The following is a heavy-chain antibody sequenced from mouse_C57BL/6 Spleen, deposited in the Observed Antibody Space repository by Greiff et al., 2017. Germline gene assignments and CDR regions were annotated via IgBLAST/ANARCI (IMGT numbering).Heavy chain of an antibody. J-gene: IGHJ2*01. CDR2: ISDGGSYT. Sequence: VMLVESGGGLVKPGGSLKLSCAASGFTFSSYAMSWVRQTPEKRLEWVATISDGGSYTYYPDNVKGRFTISRDNAKNNLYLQMSHLKSEDTAMYYCARDSDGYGFYYFDYWGQGTTLTVSS. D-gene: IGHD2-2*01. CDR3: ARDSDGYGFYYFDY. CDR1: GFTFSSYA. V-gene: IGHV5-4*01.